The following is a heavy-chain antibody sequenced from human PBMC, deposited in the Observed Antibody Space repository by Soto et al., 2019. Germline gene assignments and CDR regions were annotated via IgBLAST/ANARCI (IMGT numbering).Heavy chain of an antibody. D-gene: IGHD6-19*01. CDR2: FDPKNGKT. Sequence: ASVKVSCKASGYTFTTVGISWVRQAPGQGLEWMGCFDPKNGKTKDAQKFQGRVTMTEDTSTNTAYMELSSLRSEDTAVYYCETARAVAGRGWFDPWGQGTLVTVSS. CDR3: ETARAVAGRGWFDP. V-gene: IGHV1-18*01. J-gene: IGHJ5*02. CDR1: GYTFTTVG.